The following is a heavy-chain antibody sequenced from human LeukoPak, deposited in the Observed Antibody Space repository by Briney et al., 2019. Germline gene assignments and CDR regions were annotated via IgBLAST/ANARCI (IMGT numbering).Heavy chain of an antibody. CDR3: AKVDRYYYGSGSYWHDY. V-gene: IGHV3-23*01. CDR2: ISGSGGST. J-gene: IGHJ4*02. Sequence: PGGSLRLSCAASGFTFSSYAMSWVRQAPGKGLEWVSAISGSGGSTYYADSVKGRFTISRDNSKNTLYLQMNSLRAEDTAVYYCAKVDRYYYGSGSYWHDYWGQGTLVTVSS. CDR1: GFTFSSYA. D-gene: IGHD3-10*01.